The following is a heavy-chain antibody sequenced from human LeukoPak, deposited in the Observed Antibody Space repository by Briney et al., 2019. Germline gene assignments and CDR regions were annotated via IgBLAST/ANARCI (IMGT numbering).Heavy chain of an antibody. D-gene: IGHD4-23*01. CDR1: GYSISSGYY. CDR2: IYHSGST. Sequence: PSETLSLTCTVSGYSISSGYYWGWIRQPPGKGLEWIGSIYHSGSTYYNPSLKSRVTISVDTSKNQFSLNLSSVTAADTAVYYCARAVVLYFYYMDVWGKGTTVTVSS. V-gene: IGHV4-38-2*02. J-gene: IGHJ6*03. CDR3: ARAVVLYFYYMDV.